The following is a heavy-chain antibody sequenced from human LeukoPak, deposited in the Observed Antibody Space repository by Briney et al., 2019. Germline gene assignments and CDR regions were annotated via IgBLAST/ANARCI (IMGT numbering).Heavy chain of an antibody. CDR3: ARDLVGAAAWYFDL. V-gene: IGHV4-34*01. CDR1: GGSFSGYY. D-gene: IGHD1-26*01. J-gene: IGHJ2*01. Sequence: SETLSLTCAVYGGSFSGYYWSWIRQPPGKGLEWIGEINHSGSTNYDPSLKSRVTISVDTSKNQFSLKLSSVTAADTAVYYCARDLVGAAAWYFDLWGRGTLVTVSS. CDR2: INHSGST.